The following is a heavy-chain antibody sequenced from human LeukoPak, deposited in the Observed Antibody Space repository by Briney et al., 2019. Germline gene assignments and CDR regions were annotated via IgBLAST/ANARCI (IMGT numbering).Heavy chain of an antibody. CDR1: GFSFSTFW. V-gene: IGHV3-7*01. J-gene: IGHJ4*02. CDR3: AKDFDY. Sequence: GGSLRLSCAASGFSFSTFWMSWVRQAPGKGLEWVANIKEDGSAKYYIDSVKGRFTISRDNAKNSPYLQLNSLRVEDTAVYYCAKDFDYWGQGILVTVSS. CDR2: IKEDGSAK.